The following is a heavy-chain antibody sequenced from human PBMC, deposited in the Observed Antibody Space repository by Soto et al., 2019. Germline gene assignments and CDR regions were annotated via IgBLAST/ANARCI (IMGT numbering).Heavy chain of an antibody. V-gene: IGHV4-39*07. J-gene: IGHJ4*02. CDR3: ARAPRGNYGYPSYFDY. Sequence: PSETLSLTCSVSGDSISNSRFYWAWIRQPPGEGLEWIGSIYHTGNAYYNPSLKSRVTISVDTSKNQFSLKLSSVTAADTAVYYCARAPRGNYGYPSYFDYWGQATLVTVSS. CDR1: GDSISNSRFY. CDR2: IYHTGNA. D-gene: IGHD3-10*01.